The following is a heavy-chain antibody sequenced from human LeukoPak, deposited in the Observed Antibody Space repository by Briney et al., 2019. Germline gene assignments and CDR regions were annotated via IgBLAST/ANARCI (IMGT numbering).Heavy chain of an antibody. CDR2: ISGRGGST. V-gene: IGHV3-23*01. Sequence: GGSLRLSCAASGFTFSSYSMNWVRQAPGKGLEWVSGISGRGGSTYYADSVKGRFTISRDNSKNTLYLQMNSLRAEDTAVYYCTKGGLGKRDYWGQGTLVTVSS. D-gene: IGHD7-27*01. J-gene: IGHJ4*02. CDR1: GFTFSSYS. CDR3: TKGGLGKRDY.